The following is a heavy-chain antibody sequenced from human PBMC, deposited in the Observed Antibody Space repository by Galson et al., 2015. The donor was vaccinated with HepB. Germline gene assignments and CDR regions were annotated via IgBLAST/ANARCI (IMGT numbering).Heavy chain of an antibody. Sequence: TLSLTCTVSGGSINSGSSSWIWIRQPAGKGLEWIGHISISGSTNYNPSLKSRVTMSVDTSKNQFSLNLTSVTAADTAVYYCARDDSGGYYYPEFDSWGQGTLVTVSS. D-gene: IGHD3-22*01. V-gene: IGHV4-61*09. J-gene: IGHJ4*02. CDR1: GGSINSGSSS. CDR3: ARDDSGGYYYPEFDS. CDR2: ISISGST.